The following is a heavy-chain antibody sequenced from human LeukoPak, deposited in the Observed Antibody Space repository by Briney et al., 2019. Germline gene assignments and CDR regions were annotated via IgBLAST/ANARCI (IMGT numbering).Heavy chain of an antibody. V-gene: IGHV1-2*06. CDR1: GYTFTGYY. CDR3: ARVCAGGGSCHYYYYYMDV. CDR2: INPNSGGT. Sequence: ASVKVSCKASGYTFTGYYMHWVRQAPGQGLEWMGRINPNSGGTNYAQKFQGRVTMTGDTSISTAYMELSRLRSDDTAVYYCARVCAGGGSCHYYYYYMDVWGKGTTVSVSS. J-gene: IGHJ6*03. D-gene: IGHD2-15*01.